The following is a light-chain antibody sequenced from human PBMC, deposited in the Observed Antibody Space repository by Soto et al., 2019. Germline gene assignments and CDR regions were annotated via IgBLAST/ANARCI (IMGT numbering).Light chain of an antibody. CDR1: QSVSSTY. V-gene: IGKV3-20*01. CDR3: QYYDHSQGIT. J-gene: IGKJ5*01. CDR2: AAS. Sequence: EIVVTHSRGTMSLSLRAKCNLCCRASQSVSSTYLAWYPQKPGQAPRLLIYAASSRAAGIPDGFSGSGSGTDFTLTISRLEPEDFAVYYCQYYDHSQGITVGQGTRLEIK.